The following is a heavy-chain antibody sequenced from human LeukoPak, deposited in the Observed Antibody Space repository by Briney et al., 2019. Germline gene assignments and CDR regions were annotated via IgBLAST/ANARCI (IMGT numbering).Heavy chain of an antibody. CDR2: IYSGGST. CDR1: GFTVSSNY. CDR3: ARKYYYGSGSYYNPGPFDY. V-gene: IGHV3-53*01. J-gene: IGHJ4*02. D-gene: IGHD3-10*01. Sequence: GGSLRLSCAASGFTVSSNYMSWVRQAPGKGLDWVSIIYSGGSTYYADSVKGRFTISRDSSKNTLYLQMNSLRAEDTAVYYCARKYYYGSGSYYNPGPFDYWGQGTLVTVSS.